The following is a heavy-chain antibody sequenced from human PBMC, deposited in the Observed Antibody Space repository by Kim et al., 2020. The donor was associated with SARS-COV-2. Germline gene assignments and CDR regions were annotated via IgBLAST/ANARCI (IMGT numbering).Heavy chain of an antibody. J-gene: IGHJ3*02. CDR3: AREKGYSYVSDAFDI. CDR2: ISYDGSNK. V-gene: IGHV3-30*04. CDR1: GFTFSSYA. Sequence: GGSLRLSCAASGFTFSSYAMHWVRQAPGKGLEWVAVISYDGSNKYYADSVKGRFTISRDNSKNTLYLQMNSLRAEDTAVYYCAREKGYSYVSDAFDIWG. D-gene: IGHD5-18*01.